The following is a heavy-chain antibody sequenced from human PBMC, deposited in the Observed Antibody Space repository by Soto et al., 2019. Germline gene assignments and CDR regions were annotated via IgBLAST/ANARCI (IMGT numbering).Heavy chain of an antibody. V-gene: IGHV4-59*08. D-gene: IGHD6-13*01. CDR2: IYYSGST. CDR3: ARHVIAAPNESYFDV. Sequence: SETLSLTCTVSGGSISSYYWSWIRQPPGKGLEWIGYIYYSGSTNYNPSLKSRVTISVDTSKNQFSLKLSSVTAADTAVYYCARHVIAAPNESYFDVWGKGTTVTVSS. J-gene: IGHJ6*03. CDR1: GGSISSYY.